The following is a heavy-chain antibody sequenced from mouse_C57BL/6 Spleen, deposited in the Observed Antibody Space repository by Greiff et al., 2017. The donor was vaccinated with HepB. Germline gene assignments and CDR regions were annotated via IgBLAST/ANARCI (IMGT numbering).Heavy chain of an antibody. CDR3: GRDGYYSNDVAY. J-gene: IGHJ3*01. V-gene: IGHV1-26*01. CDR2: INPNNGGT. CDR1: GYTFTDYY. D-gene: IGHD2-12*01. Sequence: EVQLQQSGPELVKPGASVKISCKASGYTFTDYYMNWVQQSHGKSLEWIGEINPNNGGTSYNQKFKGKATLTVDKSSSTAYMELRSLTSEDSAVYYCGRDGYYSNDVAYWGQGTLVTVSA.